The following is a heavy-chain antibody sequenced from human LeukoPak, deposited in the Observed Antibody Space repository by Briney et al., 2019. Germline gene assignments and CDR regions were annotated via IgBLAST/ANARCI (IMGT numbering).Heavy chain of an antibody. CDR2: MNPNSGNT. D-gene: IGHD6-13*01. CDR3: ARGPPSWYSSSWYYYGMDV. V-gene: IGHV1-8*02. CDR1: GYSFTSYY. J-gene: IGHJ6*02. Sequence: ASVKVSCKASGYSFTSYYMHWVRQATGQGLEWMGWMNPNSGNTGYAQKFQGRVTMTRNTSISTAYMELSSLRSEDTAVYYCARGPPSWYSSSWYYYGMDVWGQGTTVTVSS.